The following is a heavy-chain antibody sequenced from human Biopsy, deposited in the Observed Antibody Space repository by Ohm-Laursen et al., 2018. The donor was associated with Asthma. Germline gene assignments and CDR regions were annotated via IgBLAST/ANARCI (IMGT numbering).Heavy chain of an antibody. CDR1: GYIFTSYW. CDR2: IFPDDSDT. D-gene: IGHD3-10*01. Sequence: DSLRISCKTSGYIFTSYWIGWVRQMPGKGLEWMAIIFPDDSDTIYSPSFQGQVTISADKSISTVYLKWSSLKASDTAKYYCARLPYGSGSFFDFWGQGTQVTVAS. J-gene: IGHJ4*02. V-gene: IGHV5-51*01. CDR3: ARLPYGSGSFFDF.